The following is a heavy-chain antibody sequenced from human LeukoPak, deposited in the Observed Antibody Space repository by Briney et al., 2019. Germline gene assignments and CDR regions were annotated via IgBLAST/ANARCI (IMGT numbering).Heavy chain of an antibody. Sequence: HPGGSLRLSCAASGFTFSSYWMSWVRQAPGKGLEWVANIKQDGSEKYYVDSVKGRFTISRDNAKNSLYLQMNSLRAEDTAVYYCARDKPLVSYYDFWSGYYAFDIWGQGTMVTVSS. CDR3: ARDKPLVSYYDFWSGYYAFDI. D-gene: IGHD3-3*01. V-gene: IGHV3-7*01. CDR2: IKQDGSEK. J-gene: IGHJ3*02. CDR1: GFTFSSYW.